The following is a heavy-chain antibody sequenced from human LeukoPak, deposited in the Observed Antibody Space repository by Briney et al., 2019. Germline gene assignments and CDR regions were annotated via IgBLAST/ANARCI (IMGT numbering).Heavy chain of an antibody. D-gene: IGHD5-12*01. Sequence: GGSLRLSCAASDFSFITYAMSWVRQAPGKGLEWVSTISGGGDATYYADSVKGRFTISRDNSKNTLYLQMNSLRVEDTAVYYCARGRVEGSGYDPPYYFDYWGQGTLVTVSS. CDR3: ARGRVEGSGYDPPYYFDY. CDR2: ISGGGDAT. J-gene: IGHJ4*02. V-gene: IGHV3-23*01. CDR1: DFSFITYA.